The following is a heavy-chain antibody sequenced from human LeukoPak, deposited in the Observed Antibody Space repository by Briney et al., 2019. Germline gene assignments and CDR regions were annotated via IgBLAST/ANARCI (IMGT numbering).Heavy chain of an antibody. CDR2: IYYSGST. J-gene: IGHJ3*02. CDR1: GGSISSYY. Sequence: SETLSLTCTVSGGSISSYYWSWIRQPPGKGLKWIGYIYYSGSTSYNPSLKSRVTISVDTSKNQFSLKLSSVTAADTAVYYCARGRMEDILTGYRPGAFDIWGQGTMVTVSS. D-gene: IGHD3-9*01. CDR3: ARGRMEDILTGYRPGAFDI. V-gene: IGHV4-59*01.